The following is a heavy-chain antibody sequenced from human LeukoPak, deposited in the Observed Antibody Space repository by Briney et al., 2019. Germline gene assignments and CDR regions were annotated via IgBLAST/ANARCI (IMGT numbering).Heavy chain of an antibody. CDR3: AKGLITMVRGVINYYYHYGMEV. D-gene: IGHD3-10*01. CDR2: ISSGGGST. CDR1: GFTFSSYA. J-gene: IGHJ6*02. Sequence: GGSLRLSCAASGFTFSSYAMSWVRQAPGKGLEWVSGISSGGGSTYNADSVKGRFTISRDNSKNTLYLQMNSLRAEDTAVYYCAKGLITMVRGVINYYYHYGMEVWGQGTAVTVSS. V-gene: IGHV3-23*01.